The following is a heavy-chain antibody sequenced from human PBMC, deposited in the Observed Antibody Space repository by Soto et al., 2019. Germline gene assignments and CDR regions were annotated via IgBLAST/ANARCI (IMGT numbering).Heavy chain of an antibody. CDR3: ARQGTYDILTAYYPDY. V-gene: IGHV4-59*01. D-gene: IGHD3-9*01. CDR1: GGSISSYY. J-gene: IGHJ4*02. Sequence: PSETLSLTCTVSGGSISSYYWSWIRQPPGKGLEWIGYMYNTGSTIYNPSLKSRVTISVDTSKNQFSLKLNSVTAADTAVYYCARQGTYDILTAYYPDYWCQGTLVTVSS. CDR2: MYNTGST.